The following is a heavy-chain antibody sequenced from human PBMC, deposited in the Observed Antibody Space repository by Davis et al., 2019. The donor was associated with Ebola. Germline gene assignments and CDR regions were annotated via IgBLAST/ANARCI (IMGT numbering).Heavy chain of an antibody. CDR2: ISGSGGST. CDR1: GFTFSSYA. CDR3: ANYGGNSWHYYFDY. D-gene: IGHD4-23*01. V-gene: IGHV3-23*01. J-gene: IGHJ4*02. Sequence: GESLKISCAASGFTFSSYAMSWVRQAPGKGLEWVSAISGSGGSTYNADSVKGRFTISRDNSKNTLYLQMNSLRAEDTAVYYCANYGGNSWHYYFDYWGQGTLVTVSS.